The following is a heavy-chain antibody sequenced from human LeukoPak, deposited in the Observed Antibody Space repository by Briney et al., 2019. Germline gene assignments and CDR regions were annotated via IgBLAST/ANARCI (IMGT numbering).Heavy chain of an antibody. Sequence: SVKVSCKASGGTFSSYVINWVRQAPGQGLEWMGGIIPIFGTANYAQKFQGRVTITADKSTSTAYMELSSLRSEDTAVYYCARAARRNYYGSGSYYKGYWFDPWGQGTLVTVSS. CDR2: IIPIFGTA. CDR3: ARAARRNYYGSGSYYKGYWFDP. CDR1: GGTFSSYV. D-gene: IGHD3-10*01. V-gene: IGHV1-69*06. J-gene: IGHJ5*02.